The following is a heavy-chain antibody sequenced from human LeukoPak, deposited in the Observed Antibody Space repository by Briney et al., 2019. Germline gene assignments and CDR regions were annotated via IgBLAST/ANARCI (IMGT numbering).Heavy chain of an antibody. J-gene: IGHJ4*02. Sequence: SVKVSCKASGGTFSSYAISWVRQAPGQGLEWMGGIIPIFGAANYAQKFQGRVTITADESTSTAYMELSSLRSEDTAVYYCARSPYGDQTSPYYFDYWGQGTLVTVST. V-gene: IGHV1-69*13. CDR2: IIPIFGAA. CDR1: GGTFSSYA. CDR3: ARSPYGDQTSPYYFDY. D-gene: IGHD4-17*01.